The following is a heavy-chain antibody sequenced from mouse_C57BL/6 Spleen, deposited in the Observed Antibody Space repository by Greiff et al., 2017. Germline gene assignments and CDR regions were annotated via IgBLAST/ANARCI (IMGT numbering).Heavy chain of an antibody. CDR3: ARGGSTVRAWFAY. CDR1: GSPFPDYT. CDR2: FNPKKGGT. V-gene: IGHV1-22*01. J-gene: IGHJ3*01. Sequence: EVYLVESGPELVKPGASVKLSFKASGSPFPDYTRPGVKQSNGTSFDGIGYFNPKKGGTRYTQKFKGKATLTVNKSSSPAYIELRSLTSEDSAVYYCARGGSTVRAWFAYWGQGTLVTVAA. D-gene: IGHD3-1*01.